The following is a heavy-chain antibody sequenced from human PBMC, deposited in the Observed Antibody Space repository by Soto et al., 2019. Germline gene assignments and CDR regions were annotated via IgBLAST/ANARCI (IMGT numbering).Heavy chain of an antibody. V-gene: IGHV3-21*01. D-gene: IGHD2-15*01. Sequence: GGSLRLSCAASGFTFTRYSMNWVRQAPGKGLEWVSSISSTTNYIYYADSMKGRFTVSRDNAKRSLYLQMMSLTAEDTAIYYCVRGGGGGLFDPWGQGPMVTVSS. CDR2: ISSTTNYI. CDR3: VRGGGGGLFDP. J-gene: IGHJ5*02. CDR1: GFTFTRYS.